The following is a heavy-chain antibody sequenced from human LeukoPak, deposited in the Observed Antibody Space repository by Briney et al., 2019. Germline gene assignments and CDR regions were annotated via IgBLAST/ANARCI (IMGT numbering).Heavy chain of an antibody. D-gene: IGHD6-19*01. CDR2: IYTGETT. CDR3: AKVGAVAAVEN. Sequence: GGSLRLSCAASGFTVSSKYMSWVRQAPGKGLEWVSVIYTGETTYYADSVKGRFTISRDNSKNALYLQMDGLRVEDTAVYYCAKVGAVAAVENWGQGTLVTVSS. V-gene: IGHV3-66*01. CDR1: GFTVSSKY. J-gene: IGHJ4*02.